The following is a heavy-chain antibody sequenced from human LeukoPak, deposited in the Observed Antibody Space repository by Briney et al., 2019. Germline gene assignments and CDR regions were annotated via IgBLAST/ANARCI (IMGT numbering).Heavy chain of an antibody. CDR2: ISANSGNT. CDR3: VRDLWDDYGDLIHWFDP. D-gene: IGHD4-17*01. J-gene: IGHJ5*02. CDR1: GYGFIRYG. V-gene: IGHV1-18*01. Sequence: GASVKVSCKASGYGFIRYGISWVRQAPGQGLEWMGWISANSGNTKYAQKFQGRVTMTTETSTSTAYMELRSLKSDDTAVYYCVRDLWDDYGDLIHWFDPWGQGTLVTVSS.